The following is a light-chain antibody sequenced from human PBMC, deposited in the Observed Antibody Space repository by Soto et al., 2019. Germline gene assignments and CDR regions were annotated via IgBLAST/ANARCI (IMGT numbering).Light chain of an antibody. J-gene: IGKJ2*01. Sequence: DIQMTQSASSLSASVGDRVTITCRASQSISSNLNWHQQKPGKAPKVLIYAASSLQSGVPSRFSGSGSGTDFTLTISSLQPADFATYYCQQSYSIPYTFGQATKLEIK. V-gene: IGKV1-39*01. CDR2: AAS. CDR1: QSISSN. CDR3: QQSYSIPYT.